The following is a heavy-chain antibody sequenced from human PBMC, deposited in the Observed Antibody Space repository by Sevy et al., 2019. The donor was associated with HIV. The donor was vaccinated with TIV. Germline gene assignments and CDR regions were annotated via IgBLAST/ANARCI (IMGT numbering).Heavy chain of an antibody. V-gene: IGHV3-30*18. CDR1: GFTFNNYG. CDR3: ANGPVEYDWNHCDY. Sequence: GGSLRLSCTASGFTFNNYGMHWVRQAPGKGLEWVALISYDGSNKYYADSVKGRFTISRDNSKNTLYLQMDSLRPEDTAEYYGANGPVEYDWNHCDYWGQGTLVTVSS. D-gene: IGHD1-20*01. J-gene: IGHJ4*02. CDR2: ISYDGSNK.